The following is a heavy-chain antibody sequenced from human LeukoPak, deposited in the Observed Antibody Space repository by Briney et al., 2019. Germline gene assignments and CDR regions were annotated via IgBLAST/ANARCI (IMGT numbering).Heavy chain of an antibody. J-gene: IGHJ4*02. Sequence: SETLSLTCTVSGGSISSYYWSWLRQPPGKGLEWIGYIYYSGSTNYNPSLKSRVTISVDTSKNQFSLKLSSVTAADTAVYYCAREGSSGSYPDYWGQGTLVTVSS. CDR3: AREGSSGSYPDY. V-gene: IGHV4-59*12. CDR1: GGSISSYY. D-gene: IGHD1-26*01. CDR2: IYYSGST.